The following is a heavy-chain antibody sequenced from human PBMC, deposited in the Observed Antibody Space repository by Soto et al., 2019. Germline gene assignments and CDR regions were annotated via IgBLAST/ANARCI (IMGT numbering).Heavy chain of an antibody. CDR3: WTERGATYAFDF. D-gene: IGHD2-2*01. J-gene: IGHJ4*02. V-gene: IGHV3-53*01. Sequence: PGGSLRLSCAASGFTVSSKYMSWVRQAPGKGLEWVSVIYSDGSSYYADSLKGRLTISSDNSKNTLYLQMNSLRAEDTAVLYCWTERGATYAFDFWGQGTLVTVSS. CDR2: IYSDGSS. CDR1: GFTVSSKY.